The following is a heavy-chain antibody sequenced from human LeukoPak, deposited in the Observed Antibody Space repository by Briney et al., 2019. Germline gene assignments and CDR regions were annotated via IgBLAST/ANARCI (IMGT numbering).Heavy chain of an antibody. CDR3: ARQVRYSSGWYSGVGAYFDY. CDR1: GGSISSSSYS. J-gene: IGHJ4*02. D-gene: IGHD6-19*01. CDR2: IYYSGST. V-gene: IGHV4-39*01. Sequence: PSETLSLTCTVSGGSISSSSYSWGWIRQPPGKGLEWIGSIYYSGSTYYNPSLKSRVTISVDTSKNQFSLKLSSVTAADTAVYYCARQVRYSSGWYSGVGAYFDYWGQGTLVTVSS.